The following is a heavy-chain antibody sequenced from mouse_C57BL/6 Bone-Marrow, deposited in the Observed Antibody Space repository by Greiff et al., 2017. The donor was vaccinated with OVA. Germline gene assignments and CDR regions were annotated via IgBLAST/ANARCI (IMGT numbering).Heavy chain of an antibody. V-gene: IGHV5-17*01. Sequence: EVMLVESGGGLVKPGGSLKLSCAASGFTFSDYGMHWVRQAPEKGLEWVAYISSGSSTIYYADTVKGRFTISRDNATNTLFLQMTSLRSEDTAMYYCERRWFLYAMDYWGQGTSVTVSS. CDR2: ISSGSSTI. CDR3: ERRWFLYAMDY. CDR1: GFTFSDYG. J-gene: IGHJ4*01. D-gene: IGHD2-3*01.